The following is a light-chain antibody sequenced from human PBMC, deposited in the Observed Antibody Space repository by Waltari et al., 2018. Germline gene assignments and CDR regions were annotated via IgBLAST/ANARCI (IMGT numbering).Light chain of an antibody. V-gene: IGKV2-28*01. CDR1: QSLLHSNGYND. CDR3: MQTLQVPWT. CDR2: MVS. J-gene: IGKJ1*01. Sequence: DIVMTQSPLSLPVTPGEPASISCRSSQSLLHSNGYNDLNWYLQKPGQSPQLLIYMVSNRASRVPDRFSGSGSGTDFTLNISYVEAEDVCIYYCMQTLQVPWTFGQGTRVEIK.